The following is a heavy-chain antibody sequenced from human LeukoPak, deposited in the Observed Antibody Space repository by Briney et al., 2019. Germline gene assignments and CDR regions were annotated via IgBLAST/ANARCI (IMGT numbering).Heavy chain of an antibody. V-gene: IGHV3-23*01. CDR3: AKDSRRYCSSTSCYGGFDY. D-gene: IGHD2-2*01. CDR1: GFTFSSYA. J-gene: IGHJ4*02. CDR2: ISGSASNT. Sequence: PGGSLRLSCAASGFTFSSYAMSWVRQAPGKGLEWVSTISGSASNTYYADSVKGRFTISRDNSKNTLYLQMNSLRAEDTAVYYCAKDSRRYCSSTSCYGGFDYWGQGTLVTVSS.